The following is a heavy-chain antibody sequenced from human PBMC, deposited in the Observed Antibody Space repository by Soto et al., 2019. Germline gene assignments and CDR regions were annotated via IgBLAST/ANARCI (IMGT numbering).Heavy chain of an antibody. J-gene: IGHJ5*02. CDR3: ASSPRHDAARGHFDP. V-gene: IGHV1-18*01. Sequence: ASVKVSCKASGYTFTSYGISWVRQAPGQGLEWMGWISAYNGNTNYAQKLQGRVTMTTDTSTSTAYMELRSLRSDDTAVYYCASSPRHDAARGHFDPWGQGTLVTVSS. CDR1: GYTFTSYG. CDR2: ISAYNGNT. D-gene: IGHD3-3*01.